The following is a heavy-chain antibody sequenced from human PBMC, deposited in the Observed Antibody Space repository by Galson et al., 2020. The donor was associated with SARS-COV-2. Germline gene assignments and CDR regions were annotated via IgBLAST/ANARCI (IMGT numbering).Heavy chain of an antibody. CDR1: GFTVSSNY. J-gene: IGHJ4*02. Sequence: GGSLRLSCAASGFTVSSNYMSWVRQAPGKGLEWVSVIYSGGSTYYADSVKGRFTISRDNSKNTLYLQMNSLRAEDTAVYYCARDALVRGVIDWGQGTLVTVSS. CDR3: ARDALVRGVID. D-gene: IGHD3-10*01. V-gene: IGHV3-53*01. CDR2: IYSGGST.